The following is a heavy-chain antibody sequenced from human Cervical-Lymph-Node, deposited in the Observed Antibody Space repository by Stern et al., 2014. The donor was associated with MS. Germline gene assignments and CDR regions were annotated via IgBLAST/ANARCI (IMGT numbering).Heavy chain of an antibody. V-gene: IGHV1-18*01. CDR3: ARGLLGSENAFDI. CDR1: GYTFTSFG. D-gene: IGHD2-15*01. Sequence: VQLEASGAEVKKLGASAKVSRKASGYTFTSFGISWVRQGPGQGLEWKGWSSAYNGNTNYAQKLQCRVTMTTDTSTSTAYMELRSLRSDDTAVYYCARGLLGSENAFDIWGQGTMVTVSS. J-gene: IGHJ3*02. CDR2: SSAYNGNT.